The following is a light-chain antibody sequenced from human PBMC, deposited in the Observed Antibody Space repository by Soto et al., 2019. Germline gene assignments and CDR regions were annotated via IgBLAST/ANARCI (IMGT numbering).Light chain of an antibody. CDR2: GAS. CDR1: QDIHTW. Sequence: DMQMTQSPSSVSASLGDRVTITCRASQDIHTWLAWYQQKPGQAPKLLIYGASHLQSGVPSRFSGSGSGTDFTLTISSLQSEDFATYYCQQANSFPFNCGPGTKVDVK. J-gene: IGKJ3*01. V-gene: IGKV1-12*01. CDR3: QQANSFPFN.